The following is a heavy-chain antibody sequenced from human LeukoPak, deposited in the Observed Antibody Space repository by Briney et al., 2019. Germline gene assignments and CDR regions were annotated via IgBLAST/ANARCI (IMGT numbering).Heavy chain of an antibody. J-gene: IGHJ4*02. Sequence: GGSLRLSCAASGFTFSRYWMSWVRQAPGKGLEWVSNIKQDGSEKYNVDSVKGRFTISRDNAKSSLYLQMNSPRGEDTALYYCARVQVDSNGWPLTFDYWGQGTLVTVSS. CDR2: IKQDGSEK. CDR1: GFTFSRYW. CDR3: ARVQVDSNGWPLTFDY. D-gene: IGHD6-19*01. V-gene: IGHV3-7*01.